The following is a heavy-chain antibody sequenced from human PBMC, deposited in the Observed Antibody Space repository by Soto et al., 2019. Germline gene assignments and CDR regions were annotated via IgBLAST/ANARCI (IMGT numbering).Heavy chain of an antibody. J-gene: IGHJ4*02. Sequence: GGSLRLSCAASGFTFTDDYMDWFRQTPGKGLEWVGRSRNKAKSYSTEYAASVKGRFSISRDNSKNSLFLQMNSLKTEDTATYYCVHDFFGMNDWGRGTLVTVSS. CDR2: SRNKAKSYST. CDR1: GFTFTDDY. V-gene: IGHV3-72*01. CDR3: VHDFFGMND. D-gene: IGHD3-3*01.